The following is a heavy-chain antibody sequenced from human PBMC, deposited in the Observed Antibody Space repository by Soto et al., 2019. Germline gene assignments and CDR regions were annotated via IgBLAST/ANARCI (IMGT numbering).Heavy chain of an antibody. Sequence: GESLKISCKGSGYSFTSYWIGWVRQMPGKGLEWMGIIYPGDSDTRYSPSFQGQVTISADKSISTAYLQWSSLKASDTAMYYCARLSSSDRYYYYGMDVWGQGTTVTVSS. CDR1: GYSFTSYW. J-gene: IGHJ6*02. D-gene: IGHD6-13*01. V-gene: IGHV5-51*01. CDR2: IYPGDSDT. CDR3: ARLSSSDRYYYYGMDV.